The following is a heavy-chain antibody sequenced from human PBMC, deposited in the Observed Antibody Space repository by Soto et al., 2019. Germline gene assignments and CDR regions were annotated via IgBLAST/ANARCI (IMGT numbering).Heavy chain of an antibody. Sequence: SETLSLTCTVSGGSISSYYWSWIRQPPGKGLEWIGYIYYSGSTNYNPSLKSRVTISVDTSKNQFSLKLSSVTAADTAVYYCARVNDSSVYYFDYGGKVTLVTVS. CDR1: GGSISSYY. J-gene: IGHJ4*02. V-gene: IGHV4-59*01. CDR3: ARVNDSSVYYFDY. CDR2: IYYSGST. D-gene: IGHD3-22*01.